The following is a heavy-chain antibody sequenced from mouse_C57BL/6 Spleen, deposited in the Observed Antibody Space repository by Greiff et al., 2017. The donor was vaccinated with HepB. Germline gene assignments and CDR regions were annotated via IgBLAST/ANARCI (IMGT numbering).Heavy chain of an antibody. CDR2: IDPSDSET. CDR1: GYTFTSYW. CDR3: AGRTGTGYFDV. Sequence: QVQLQHPGAELVRPGSSVKLSCKASGYTFTSYWMHWVKQRPIQGLEWIGNIDPSDSETHYNQKFKDKATLTVDKSSSTAYMQLSSLTSEDSAVYYCAGRTGTGYFDVWGTGTTVTVSS. V-gene: IGHV1-52*01. D-gene: IGHD4-1*01. J-gene: IGHJ1*03.